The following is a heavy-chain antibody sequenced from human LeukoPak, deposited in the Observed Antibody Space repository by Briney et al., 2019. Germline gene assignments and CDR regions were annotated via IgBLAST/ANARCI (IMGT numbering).Heavy chain of an antibody. D-gene: IGHD5-12*01. CDR2: ISGSGGST. CDR1: GFTFSSYA. V-gene: IGHV3-23*01. J-gene: IGHJ6*03. CDR3: AKPYSGYESHYYCYYYMDV. Sequence: GGSLRLSCAASGFTFSSYAMSWVRQAPGKGLEWVSAISGSGGSTYYADSVKGRFTISRDNSKNTLYLQMNSLRAEDTAVYYCAKPYSGYESHYYCYYYMDVWGKGTTVTVSS.